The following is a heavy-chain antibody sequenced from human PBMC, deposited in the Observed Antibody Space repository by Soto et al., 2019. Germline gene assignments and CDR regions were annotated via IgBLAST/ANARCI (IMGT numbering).Heavy chain of an antibody. CDR3: ARQYGSGSYYAYYYYGMDV. Sequence: PGESLKISCKGSGYSFTSYWISWVRQMPGKGLEWMGRIDPSDSYTNYSPSLQGHVTISADKSISTAYLQWSSLKASGTAMYYCARQYGSGSYYAYYYYGMDVWGQGTTVTVSS. CDR1: GYSFTSYW. CDR2: IDPSDSYT. V-gene: IGHV5-10-1*01. D-gene: IGHD3-10*01. J-gene: IGHJ6*02.